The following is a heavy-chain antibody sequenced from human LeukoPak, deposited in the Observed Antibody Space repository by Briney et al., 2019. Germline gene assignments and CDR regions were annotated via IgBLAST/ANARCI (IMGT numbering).Heavy chain of an antibody. D-gene: IGHD7-27*01. Sequence: GRSLRLSCAASGFTFSSYGMHWVRQAPGKGLEWVAVISYDGSNKYYADSVKGRFTISRDNSKNTLYLQMNTLRAEDTALYYCARNWAFDFWGQGTQVTVSS. CDR2: ISYDGSNK. CDR3: ARNWAFDF. CDR1: GFTFSSYG. V-gene: IGHV3-30*03. J-gene: IGHJ4*02.